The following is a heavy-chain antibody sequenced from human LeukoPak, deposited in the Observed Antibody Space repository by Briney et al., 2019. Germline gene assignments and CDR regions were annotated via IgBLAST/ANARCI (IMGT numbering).Heavy chain of an antibody. Sequence: SETLSLTCTVSGGSISSYYWSWIRQPPGKGLEWIGYIYYSGSTNYNPSIKSRVTISVDTSKNQFSLKLSSVTAADTAVYYCARGSGYDFSAGCDYWGQGTLVTVSS. V-gene: IGHV4-59*01. CDR1: GGSISSYY. CDR3: ARGSGYDFSAGCDY. CDR2: IYYSGST. J-gene: IGHJ4*02. D-gene: IGHD5-12*01.